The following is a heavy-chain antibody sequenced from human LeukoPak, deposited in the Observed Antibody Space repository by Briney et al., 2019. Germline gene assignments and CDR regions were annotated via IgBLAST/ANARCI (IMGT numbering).Heavy chain of an antibody. CDR1: GFTVSNYE. CDR2: IASDHTT. Sequence: GGSLRLSCAASGFTVSNYEMNWVRQAPGKGLEWVSFIASDHTTYYADSVKGRYTLSRDNAKNSLYLQMNSLRAEDTAVYYCAKGGIAVASTSYYYYMDVWGKGTTVTISS. V-gene: IGHV3-48*03. J-gene: IGHJ6*03. CDR3: AKGGIAVASTSYYYYMDV. D-gene: IGHD6-19*01.